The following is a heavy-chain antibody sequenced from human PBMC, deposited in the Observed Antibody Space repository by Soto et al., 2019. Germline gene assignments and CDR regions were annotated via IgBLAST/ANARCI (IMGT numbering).Heavy chain of an antibody. Sequence: SETLSLTCTVSGGSISSRDYYWSWIRQHPGKGLEWSGYIYYSGNTYYNPSLKSRVIISLDTSKNQFSLKLSSVIAADTAVYYCARGLSGAVNFDYWGQGTLVTVSS. J-gene: IGHJ4*02. D-gene: IGHD3-10*02. CDR3: ARGLSGAVNFDY. CDR2: IYYSGNT. CDR1: GGSISSRDYY. V-gene: IGHV4-31*03.